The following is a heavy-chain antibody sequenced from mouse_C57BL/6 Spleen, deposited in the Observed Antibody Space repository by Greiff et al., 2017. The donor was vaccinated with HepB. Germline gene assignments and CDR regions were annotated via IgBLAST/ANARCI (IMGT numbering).Heavy chain of an antibody. D-gene: IGHD4-1*01. Sequence: QVQLQQPGAELVKPGASVKMSCKASGYTFTSYWITWVKQRPGQGLEWIGDIYPGSGSTNYNEKFKSKATLTVDTSSSTAYMQLSSLSSEASAVYYCARGGLGRDYWGQGTTLTVSS. CDR2: IYPGSGST. J-gene: IGHJ2*01. V-gene: IGHV1-55*01. CDR1: GYTFTSYW. CDR3: ARGGLGRDY.